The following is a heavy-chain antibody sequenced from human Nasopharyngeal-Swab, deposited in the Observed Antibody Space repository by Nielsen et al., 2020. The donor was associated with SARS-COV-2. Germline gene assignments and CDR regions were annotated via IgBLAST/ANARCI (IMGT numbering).Heavy chain of an antibody. CDR1: GFTFSNYW. V-gene: IGHV3-74*01. Sequence: GESLKLSCAASGFTFSNYWMHWVRQAPGKGLEWVARVNSDGSRPSYADSVKGRVTLSRDNAKNTLFLQMHSLRAEDTAMYYCARASIAAAGTQDYWGQGTLVTVSS. D-gene: IGHD6-13*01. J-gene: IGHJ4*02. CDR2: VNSDGSRP. CDR3: ARASIAAAGTQDY.